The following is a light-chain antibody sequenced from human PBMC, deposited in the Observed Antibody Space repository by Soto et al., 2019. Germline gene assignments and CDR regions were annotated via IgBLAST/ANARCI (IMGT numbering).Light chain of an antibody. CDR1: SSDVGGYNY. J-gene: IGLJ2*01. CDR2: EVN. CDR3: SSYTSSSTLMV. V-gene: IGLV2-14*01. Sequence: QSALTQPASVSGSPGQSITISCTGNSSDVGGYNYVSWYQQHPGKAPKLMIYEVNNRPSGVSNRFSGSKSGNTASLTISGPQAEDEADYYCSSYTSSSTLMVFGGGTKLTVL.